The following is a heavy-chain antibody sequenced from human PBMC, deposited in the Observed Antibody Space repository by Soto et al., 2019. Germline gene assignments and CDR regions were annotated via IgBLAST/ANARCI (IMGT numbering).Heavy chain of an antibody. CDR2: ISISGSTI. V-gene: IGHV3-11*01. J-gene: IGHJ4*01. Sequence: GGSLRLSCAASGFIFSDYYMSWIRQAPGEGLEWVSYISISGSTIFYADSVRGRFTISRDNAENSLYLQMNSLRAEDTAVYYCVRVDQRIPRLFDYWGQGTLVTVSS. CDR3: VRVDQRIPRLFDY. CDR1: GFIFSDYY. D-gene: IGHD2-21*01.